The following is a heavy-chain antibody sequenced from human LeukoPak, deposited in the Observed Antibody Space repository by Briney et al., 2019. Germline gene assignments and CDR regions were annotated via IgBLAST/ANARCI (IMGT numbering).Heavy chain of an antibody. V-gene: IGHV3-15*01. CDR2: ITTKTDGGTT. J-gene: IGHJ4*02. Sequence: GGSLRLSCAQSRVTFSNAWMSWGRHAPGKGVEWVGHITTKTDGGTTDYAAHVKRRFTISRDHSKNTLYLQMNSLKTEHTAVYYCTTDFRTPQQLVPLWGQGTLVTVSS. CDR3: TTDFRTPQQLVPL. CDR1: RVTFSNAW. D-gene: IGHD6-13*01.